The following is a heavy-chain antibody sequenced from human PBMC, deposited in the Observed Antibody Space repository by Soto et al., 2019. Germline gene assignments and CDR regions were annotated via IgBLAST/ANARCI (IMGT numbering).Heavy chain of an antibody. Sequence: GGSLRLSCAASGFTFSIYPMSWVRQAPGKGLEWVSSISGSGAGTYYADSVKGRFTISRDNSKSTLYLQMNSLRAEDTAVYYCAKEQTNNEADTSSIFDYWGQGSLVTVSS. D-gene: IGHD6-6*01. CDR1: GFTFSIYP. CDR2: ISGSGAGT. CDR3: AKEQTNNEADTSSIFDY. V-gene: IGHV3-23*01. J-gene: IGHJ4*02.